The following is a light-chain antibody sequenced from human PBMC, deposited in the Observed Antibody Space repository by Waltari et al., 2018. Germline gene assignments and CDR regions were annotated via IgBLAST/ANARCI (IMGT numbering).Light chain of an antibody. Sequence: QSALTQPASVSGSPGQSITISCTGTTSHVGTYHYAPWYQQHPGKVPKLMIYEVSSRPSGVSDRFSGSKSGNTASLTISGLQAEDEADYYCSSYTSRNTVVFGGGTKLTVL. CDR3: SSYTSRNTVV. CDR2: EVS. J-gene: IGLJ2*01. CDR1: TSHVGTYHY. V-gene: IGLV2-14*01.